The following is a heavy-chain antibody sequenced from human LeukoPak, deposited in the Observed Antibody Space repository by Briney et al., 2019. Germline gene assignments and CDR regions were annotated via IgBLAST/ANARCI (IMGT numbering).Heavy chain of an antibody. CDR3: ARVTGSGSTTPNWFDP. CDR2: ISSSGSTI. V-gene: IGHV3-48*03. CDR1: GFTFSSYE. J-gene: IGHJ5*02. D-gene: IGHD3-10*01. Sequence: GGSLRLSCAASGFTFSSYEMNWVRQAPGKGLEWVSYISSSGSTIYYADSVKGRFTISRDNAENSLYLQMNSLRAEDTAVYYCARVTGSGSTTPNWFDPWGQGTLVTVSS.